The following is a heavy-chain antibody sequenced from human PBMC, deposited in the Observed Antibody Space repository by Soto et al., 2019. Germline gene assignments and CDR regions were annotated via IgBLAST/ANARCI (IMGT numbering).Heavy chain of an antibody. CDR1: GLSLSKGILG. CDR3: AVIKECSRTDCYLGSFGS. J-gene: IGHJ5*01. Sequence: GPTRVNPTETPTLTSTLSGLSLSKGILGVSWILQPPGKALEWLAHIFSNDDKSYGTALKSRLTISKDTSRRQVLLSMTCMDPVDSVTYYCAVIKECSRTDCYLGSFGSWGQGTLVTVSS. V-gene: IGHV2-26*01. D-gene: IGHD2-2*01. CDR2: IFSNDDK.